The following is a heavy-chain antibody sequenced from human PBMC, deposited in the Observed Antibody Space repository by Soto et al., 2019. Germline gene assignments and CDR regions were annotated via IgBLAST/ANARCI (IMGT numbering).Heavy chain of an antibody. J-gene: IGHJ6*02. CDR3: AKGLLIMVRKVIIPPQYYYGMDV. CDR1: GFTFSDYY. D-gene: IGHD3-10*01. Sequence: GGSLRLSCAASGFTFSDYYMSWIRQAPGKGLEWVSYISSSSGYTNYADSVKGRFTISRDNAKNSLYLQMNSLRAEDTAVYYCAKGLLIMVRKVIIPPQYYYGMDVWGQGTTVTVSS. CDR2: ISSSSGYT. V-gene: IGHV3-11*06.